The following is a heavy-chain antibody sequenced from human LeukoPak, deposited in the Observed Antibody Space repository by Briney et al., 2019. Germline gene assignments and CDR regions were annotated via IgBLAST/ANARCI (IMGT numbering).Heavy chain of an antibody. CDR3: ASSNMGSSRWGYAFDI. CDR1: GDSITRRDLY. V-gene: IGHV4-30-2*01. D-gene: IGHD6-13*01. CDR2: IYHTGIT. J-gene: IGHJ3*02. Sequence: SQTLSLTCTVSGDSITRRDLYWSWIRQPPGKGLEWIGYIYHTGITYYMPSLKSRVTISVDRSKNQISLKLSSVTAADTAVYYCASSNMGSSRWGYAFDIWGQGTMVTVSS.